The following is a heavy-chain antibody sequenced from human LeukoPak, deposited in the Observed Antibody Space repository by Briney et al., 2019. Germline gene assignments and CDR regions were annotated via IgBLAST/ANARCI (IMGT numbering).Heavy chain of an antibody. Sequence: GGSLRLSCAASGFTFSSYAMSWVRQAPGKGLEWVSAISGSGDSTYYADSVKGRFTISRDNSKNTLYLQMSSLRAEDTAVYYCAKGQVLTRTYYFDYWGQGTLVTVSS. J-gene: IGHJ4*02. D-gene: IGHD1-7*01. CDR2: ISGSGDST. CDR1: GFTFSSYA. V-gene: IGHV3-23*01. CDR3: AKGQVLTRTYYFDY.